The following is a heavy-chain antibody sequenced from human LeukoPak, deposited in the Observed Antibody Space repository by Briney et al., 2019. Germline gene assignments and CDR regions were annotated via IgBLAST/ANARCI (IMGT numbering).Heavy chain of an antibody. Sequence: SETLSLTCTVSGGSISSSSYYWGWIRQPPGKGLEWIGSIYYSGSTYYNPSLKSRVTISVDTSKNQFSLKLSSVTAADTAVYYCARLGTYDFNNGALYYWGQGTLVTVSS. CDR2: IYYSGST. D-gene: IGHD3-3*01. CDR3: ARLGTYDFNNGALYY. V-gene: IGHV4-39*01. J-gene: IGHJ4*02. CDR1: GGSISSSSYY.